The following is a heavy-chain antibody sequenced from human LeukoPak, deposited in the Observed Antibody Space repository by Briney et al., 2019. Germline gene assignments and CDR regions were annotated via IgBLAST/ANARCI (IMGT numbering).Heavy chain of an antibody. CDR1: GGSISSYY. D-gene: IGHD3-16*02. Sequence: PSETLSLTCTVSGGSISSYYWSWIRQPPGKGLEWIGYIYYSGSTNYNPSLKSRVTISVDTSKNQFSLKLSSVTAADTAVYYCARVAGGLSPFDYWGRGTLVTASS. V-gene: IGHV4-59*01. CDR3: ARVAGGLSPFDY. CDR2: IYYSGST. J-gene: IGHJ4*02.